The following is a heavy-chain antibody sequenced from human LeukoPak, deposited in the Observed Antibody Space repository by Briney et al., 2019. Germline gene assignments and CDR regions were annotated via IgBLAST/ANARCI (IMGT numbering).Heavy chain of an antibody. CDR2: ISYDGSNK. V-gene: IGHV3-30-3*01. CDR1: GFTFSSYA. CDR3: ASPDIVVVVATNDY. J-gene: IGHJ4*02. D-gene: IGHD2-15*01. Sequence: SGGSLRLSCAASGFTFSSYALHWVRQAPGKGLEWVAVISYDGSNKYYADSVKGRFTISRDNSKNTLYLQMDSLRAEDTAVYYCASPDIVVVVATNDYWGQGTLVTVSS.